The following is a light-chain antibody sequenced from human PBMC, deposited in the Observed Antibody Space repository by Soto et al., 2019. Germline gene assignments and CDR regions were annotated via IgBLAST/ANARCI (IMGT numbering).Light chain of an antibody. Sequence: QSVLTQPPSASGSPGQSVTISCTGTSSDVGGYNFVSWYQQHPGKAPKVMIYEVTKRPSGVPDRFSGSKSGNTASLTVSGLQAEDEAEYYCSSFAGSNNRYVFGTGTKVTVL. CDR1: SSDVGGYNF. V-gene: IGLV2-8*01. CDR2: EVT. J-gene: IGLJ1*01. CDR3: SSFAGSNNRYV.